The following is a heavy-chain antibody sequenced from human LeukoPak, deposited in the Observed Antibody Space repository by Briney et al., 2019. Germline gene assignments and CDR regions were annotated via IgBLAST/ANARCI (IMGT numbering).Heavy chain of an antibody. D-gene: IGHD4-17*01. CDR1: GGSISSSSYY. CDR2: IYYSGST. Sequence: SEILSLTCSVSGGSISSSSYYWGWIRQPPGKGREWIGTIYYSGSTYYSPSLTSRVTISVDTSKHQFSLHLSSVTAADTAVYYCARLDYGDSAFDVWGQGTMVTVSS. CDR3: ARLDYGDSAFDV. J-gene: IGHJ3*01. V-gene: IGHV4-39*01.